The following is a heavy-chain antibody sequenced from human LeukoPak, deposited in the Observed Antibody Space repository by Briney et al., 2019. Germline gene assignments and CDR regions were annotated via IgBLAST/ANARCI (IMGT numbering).Heavy chain of an antibody. V-gene: IGHV1-8*01. CDR2: MNTKSGNT. Sequence: GASVKVSCKASGYTFTSYDINWVRQATGQGLEWMGWMNTKSGNTGYAQKFQGRVTMTRNTSKSTAYMELSSLRSEDTAVYYCARDQDIVVVVAALRQREMGGFDPWGQGTLVTVSS. CDR1: GYTFTSYD. D-gene: IGHD2-15*01. CDR3: ARDQDIVVVVAALRQREMGGFDP. J-gene: IGHJ5*02.